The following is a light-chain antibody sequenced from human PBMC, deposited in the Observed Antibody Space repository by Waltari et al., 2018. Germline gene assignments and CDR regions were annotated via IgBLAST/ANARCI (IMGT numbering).Light chain of an antibody. V-gene: IGLV1-44*01. Sequence: QSVLTQPPSASGTPGQSVTISCSGGASNIGGNLVNWYQQLPGKDPKLLIYRSDLRPSGVPDRFSGSKSGTSASLAISGLQSEDEADYFCASWDDSLNGHWVFGGGTKVTVL. J-gene: IGLJ3*02. CDR3: ASWDDSLNGHWV. CDR2: RSD. CDR1: ASNIGGNL.